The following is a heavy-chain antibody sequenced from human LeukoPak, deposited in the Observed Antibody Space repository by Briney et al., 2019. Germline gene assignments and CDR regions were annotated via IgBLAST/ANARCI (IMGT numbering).Heavy chain of an antibody. Sequence: ASVKVSCKASGYTFTSYAMNWVRQAPGQGLEWMGWINTNTGNPTYAQGFTGRFVFSLDTSVSTAYLQISSLKAEDTAVYYCARGPYPLITMVRGVIRDYYYYMDVWGKGTTVTVSS. V-gene: IGHV7-4-1*02. CDR2: INTNTGNP. CDR3: ARGPYPLITMVRGVIRDYYYYMDV. CDR1: GYTFTSYA. J-gene: IGHJ6*03. D-gene: IGHD3-10*01.